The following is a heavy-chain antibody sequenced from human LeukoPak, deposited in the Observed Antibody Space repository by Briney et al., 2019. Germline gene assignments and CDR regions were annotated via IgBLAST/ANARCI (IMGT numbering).Heavy chain of an antibody. CDR1: GFTFSSYW. D-gene: IGHD5-12*01. CDR2: INTDGSST. J-gene: IGHJ6*03. Sequence: GGSLRLSCAASGFTFSSYWMHWVRQAPGKGLVWVSHINTDGSSTRYADSVKGRFTISRDNAKDTVYLQMNSLRAEDTAVYYCAVATTFSVYYYMDVWGKGTTVTVSS. CDR3: AVATTFSVYYYMDV. V-gene: IGHV3-74*01.